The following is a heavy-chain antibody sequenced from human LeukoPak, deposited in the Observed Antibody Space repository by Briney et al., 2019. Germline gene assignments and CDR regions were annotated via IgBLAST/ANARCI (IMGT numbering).Heavy chain of an antibody. D-gene: IGHD1-26*01. V-gene: IGHV1-2*02. CDR1: GYTFTGYY. CDR3: ARLGATRGVDY. Sequence: GASVRVSCKASGYTFTGYYMHWVRQAPGQGLEWMGWINPNSGDTNYAQNFQGRVTMTRDTSISTAYMELGRLRSDDTAVYYCARLGATRGVDYWGQGTLVTVSS. J-gene: IGHJ4*02. CDR2: INPNSGDT.